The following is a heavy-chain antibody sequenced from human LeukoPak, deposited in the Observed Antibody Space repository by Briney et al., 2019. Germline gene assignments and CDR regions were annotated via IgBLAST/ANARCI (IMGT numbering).Heavy chain of an antibody. Sequence: GRSLRLSCAASGFTFSSYAMHWVRQAPGKGLEWVAVISYDGSNKYYADSVKGRFTISRDNSKNTLYLQMNSLRAEDTAVYYCAKRGGRGYYDSSGYVDYYGMDVWGQGTTVTVSS. CDR1: GFTFSSYA. D-gene: IGHD3-22*01. V-gene: IGHV3-30*18. CDR3: AKRGGRGYYDSSGYVDYYGMDV. CDR2: ISYDGSNK. J-gene: IGHJ6*02.